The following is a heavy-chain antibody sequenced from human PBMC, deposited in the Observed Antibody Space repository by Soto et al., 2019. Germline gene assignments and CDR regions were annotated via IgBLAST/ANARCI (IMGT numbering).Heavy chain of an antibody. D-gene: IGHD3-10*01. CDR1: GGSISGYY. CDR2: IYHSGTT. CDR3: ARESYYGSGATVVAY. V-gene: IGHV4-59*01. Sequence: SETLSLTCTVSGGSISGYYWSWIRQPPGKGLEWIGYIYHSGTTSYNPSLNSRVTMSVDTSKNQFSLKVNSVIAADTAVYYCARESYYGSGATVVAYWGQGTLVTVSS. J-gene: IGHJ4*02.